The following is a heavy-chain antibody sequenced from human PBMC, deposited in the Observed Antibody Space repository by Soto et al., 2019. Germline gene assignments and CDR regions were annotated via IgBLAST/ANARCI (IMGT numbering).Heavy chain of an antibody. CDR2: IHHSGST. CDR3: ARYDYGSGNDYNIDY. D-gene: IGHD3-10*01. CDR1: GDSISSMNW. Sequence: QVQLQESGPGLVKPSGTLSLTCAVSGDSISSMNWWSWVRQPPGKGLEWIGEIHHSGSTNYNPSLNGRFTISVEKSKNQFSLKLSSVTAAETAVYYCARYDYGSGNDYNIDYWGQGILVTVSS. J-gene: IGHJ4*02. V-gene: IGHV4-4*02.